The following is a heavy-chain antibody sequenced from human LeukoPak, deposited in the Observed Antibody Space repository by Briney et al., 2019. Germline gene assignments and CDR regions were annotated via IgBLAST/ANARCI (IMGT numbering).Heavy chain of an antibody. D-gene: IGHD6-13*01. CDR2: IYDSGST. V-gene: IGHV4-39*01. Sequence: SETLSLTCTVSGGSTSSSSHYWGWNRQPPGKGLEWIGSIYDSGSTYYNPSLKSRVTISVDTSKNQFSLKLTSMTAADTAVYYCARHAWGSSWYYWFDPWGQATLVTVSS. CDR1: GGSTSSSSHY. CDR3: ARHAWGSSWYYWFDP. J-gene: IGHJ5*02.